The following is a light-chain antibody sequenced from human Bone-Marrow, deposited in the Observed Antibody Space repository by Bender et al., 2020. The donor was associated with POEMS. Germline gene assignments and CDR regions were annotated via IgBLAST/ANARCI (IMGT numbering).Light chain of an antibody. CDR3: QSADSTGTVWV. J-gene: IGLJ3*02. V-gene: IGLV3-25*03. CDR2: KDR. CDR1: AVPNQY. Sequence: SYELTQPPSVSVSPGQTARITCSGDAVPNQYTYWYQQKAGQAPVLLMYKDRERPSGIPERFSGSSSGTIVTLTISGVQTEDEADYYCQSADSTGTVWVFGGGTKLTVL.